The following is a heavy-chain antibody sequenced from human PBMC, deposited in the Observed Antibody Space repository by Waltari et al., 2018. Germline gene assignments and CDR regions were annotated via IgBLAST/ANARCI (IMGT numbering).Heavy chain of an antibody. D-gene: IGHD5-12*01. CDR1: GYIFTGYY. Sequence: QVQLVQSGAEVKKPGASVKLSCKASGYIFTGYYLHWVRQAPGQGLEWMGWINPNSGATDYAQKFQGRVTMTSDTSISTIYMDLNRLTSDDTAVYYCARDRIVTTTTTGISDFEYWGQGTLVTV. CDR2: INPNSGAT. V-gene: IGHV1-2*02. J-gene: IGHJ4*02. CDR3: ARDRIVTTTTTGISDFEY.